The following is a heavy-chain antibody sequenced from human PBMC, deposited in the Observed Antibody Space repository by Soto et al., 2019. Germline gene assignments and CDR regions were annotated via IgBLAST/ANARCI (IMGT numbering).Heavy chain of an antibody. CDR1: GFNVSRNY. Sequence: PGGSLRLSCAAPGFNVSRNYMSWVRQAPGKGLEWVSVIYTGGSTYHADSVKGRLTISRDNSKNTLYLQMNNLRADDTSVYYCAREGGSKDYYYGMDVWGQGTTVTVSS. CDR2: IYTGGST. D-gene: IGHD5-12*01. V-gene: IGHV3-66*01. CDR3: AREGGSKDYYYGMDV. J-gene: IGHJ6*02.